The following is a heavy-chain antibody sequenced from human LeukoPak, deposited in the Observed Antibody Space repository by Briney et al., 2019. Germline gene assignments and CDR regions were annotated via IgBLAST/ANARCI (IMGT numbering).Heavy chain of an antibody. J-gene: IGHJ6*03. CDR2: ISPSGGIT. V-gene: IGHV3-23*01. CDR3: ARAETQWRTAYYYMDV. D-gene: IGHD6-19*01. Sequence: GGSLRLSCAASGFTFSSHGMNWVRQAPGKGLEWVSGISPSGGITYYTDSVKGRFTISRDNSKNTVSLQMNSLRGEDTAVYYCARAETQWRTAYYYMDVWGKGTTVTVSS. CDR1: GFTFSSHG.